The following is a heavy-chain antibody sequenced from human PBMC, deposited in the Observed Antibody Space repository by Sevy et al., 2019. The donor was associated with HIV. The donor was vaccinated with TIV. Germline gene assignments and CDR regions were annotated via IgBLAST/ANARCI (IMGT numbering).Heavy chain of an antibody. Sequence: ASVKVSCKASGYTFTRYSMNWVRQAPGQGLEWMGWINTNTGNPTYAQGFTGRFVFTLDTSVSTAYLQISSLKADDTAVYYCARAEVDTAIEGFDYWGQGTLVTVSS. V-gene: IGHV7-4-1*02. J-gene: IGHJ4*02. CDR2: INTNTGNP. CDR3: ARAEVDTAIEGFDY. CDR1: GYTFTRYS. D-gene: IGHD5-18*01.